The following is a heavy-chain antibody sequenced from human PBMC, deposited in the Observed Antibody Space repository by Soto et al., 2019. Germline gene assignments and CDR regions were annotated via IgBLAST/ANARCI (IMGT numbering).Heavy chain of an antibody. Sequence: SQTLSLTCAISGDSVSSNSAAWNWIRQSPSRGLEWLGRTYYRSKWYNDYAVSVKSRITINPDTSKNQFSLQLNSVTPEDTAVYYCARGYNPFEYSSSSGVFDYWGQGTLVTVSS. J-gene: IGHJ4*02. V-gene: IGHV6-1*01. CDR3: ARGYNPFEYSSSSGVFDY. D-gene: IGHD6-6*01. CDR2: TYYRSKWYN. CDR1: GDSVSSNSAA.